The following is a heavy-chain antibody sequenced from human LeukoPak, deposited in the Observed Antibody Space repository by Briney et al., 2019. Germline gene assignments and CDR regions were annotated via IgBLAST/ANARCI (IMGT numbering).Heavy chain of an antibody. Sequence: SETLSLTCTVSGGSISSSSYYWGWIRQPPGKGLEWIGSVYYSGSTYYNPSLKCRVTISVDTSKNQFSLKLSSVTAADTAVYYCAREGVYCTSTSCYAGFDPWGQGTLVTVSS. D-gene: IGHD2-2*01. CDR1: GGSISSSSYY. CDR3: AREGVYCTSTSCYAGFDP. J-gene: IGHJ5*02. CDR2: VYYSGST. V-gene: IGHV4-39*07.